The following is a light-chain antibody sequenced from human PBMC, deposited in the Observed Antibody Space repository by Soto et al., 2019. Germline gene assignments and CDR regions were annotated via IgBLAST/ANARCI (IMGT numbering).Light chain of an antibody. J-gene: IGKJ3*01. CDR3: QKCDYRPI. Sequence: DIQMTQSPSSLSASVGDRVTITCQASHDITSYLNWYQHKPGKAPKLLIYDASILEAGVPSRFIASGSGTDFTFTIGSLQTEDVATYYCQKCDYRPIFGPGTTVDFK. CDR2: DAS. CDR1: HDITSY. V-gene: IGKV1-33*01.